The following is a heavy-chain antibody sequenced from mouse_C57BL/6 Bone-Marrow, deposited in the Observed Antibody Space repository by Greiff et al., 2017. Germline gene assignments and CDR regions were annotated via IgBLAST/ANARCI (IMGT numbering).Heavy chain of an antibody. CDR3: ARIYYDYDGTFAY. D-gene: IGHD2-4*01. CDR2: ILPGSGST. CDR1: GYTFTGYW. Sequence: QVQLQQSGAELMKPGASVKLSCKASGYTFTGYWIDWVKQRPGHGLEWIGEILPGSGSTNYNEKFKGKATFTADKSSNTAYMQLSSLTTEDSAIYYCARIYYDYDGTFAYWGQGTLVTVSA. V-gene: IGHV1-9*01. J-gene: IGHJ3*01.